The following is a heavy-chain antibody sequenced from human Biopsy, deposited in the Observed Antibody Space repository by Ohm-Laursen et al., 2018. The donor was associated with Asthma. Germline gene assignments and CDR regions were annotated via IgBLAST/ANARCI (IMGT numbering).Heavy chain of an antibody. J-gene: IGHJ5*02. D-gene: IGHD3-16*02. CDR2: VFYTGIT. V-gene: IGHV4-39*01. Sequence: GTLSLTCPISGFSMDTNSYFWGWIRQPPGKGLEWIGGVFYTGITYYNPSLESRVTMSVDTSKSQFFLEVNSVTAPDTAVYYCARGVITNWFDPWGQGTLVTVSS. CDR1: GFSMDTNSYF. CDR3: ARGVITNWFDP.